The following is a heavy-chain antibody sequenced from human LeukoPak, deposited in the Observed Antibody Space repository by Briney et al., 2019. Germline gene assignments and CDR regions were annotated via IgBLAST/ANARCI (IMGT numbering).Heavy chain of an antibody. CDR3: ARSSGRGPPGVPGFFDI. D-gene: IGHD3-10*01. V-gene: IGHV3-48*01. CDR1: GFTFSSYS. J-gene: IGHJ3*02. Sequence: GGSLRLSCAASGFTFSSYSMNWVRQAPGKGLEWVSYISSSSTIYYADSVKGRFTISRDNAKNSLYLQMNSLRAEDTAVYYCARSSGRGPPGVPGFFDIWGQGTMVTVSS. CDR2: ISSSSTI.